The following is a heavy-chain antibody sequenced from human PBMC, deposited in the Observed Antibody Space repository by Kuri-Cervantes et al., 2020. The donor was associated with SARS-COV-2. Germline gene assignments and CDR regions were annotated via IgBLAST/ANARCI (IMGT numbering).Heavy chain of an antibody. CDR3: ASQVDTAMAFDY. CDR2: IYYSGST. V-gene: IGHV4-39*01. D-gene: IGHD5-18*01. CDR1: GGSISSSSYY. J-gene: IGHJ4*02. Sequence: SETLSLTCTVSGGSISSSSYYWGWIRQPLGKGLEWIGSIYYSGSTYYNPSLKSRVTISVDTSKNQFSLKLSSVTAADTAVYYCASQVDTAMAFDYWGQGTLVTVSS.